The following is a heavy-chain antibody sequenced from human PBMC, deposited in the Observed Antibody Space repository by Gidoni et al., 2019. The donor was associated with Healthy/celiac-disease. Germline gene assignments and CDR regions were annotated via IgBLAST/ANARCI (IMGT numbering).Heavy chain of an antibody. CDR2: IYYSGST. Sequence: QLQLQESGPGLVKPSETLSLTCTVSGGSISSSSYYWGWIRQPPGKGLEWIGSIYYSGSTYYNPSLKSRVTISVDTSKNQFSLKLSSVTAADTAVYYCARHVKSGDAFDIWGQGTMVTVSS. CDR3: ARHVKSGDAFDI. D-gene: IGHD7-27*01. J-gene: IGHJ3*02. CDR1: GGSISSSSYY. V-gene: IGHV4-39*01.